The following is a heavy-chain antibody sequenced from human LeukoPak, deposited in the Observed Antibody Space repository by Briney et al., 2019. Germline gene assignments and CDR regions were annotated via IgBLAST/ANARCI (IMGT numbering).Heavy chain of an antibody. CDR3: ARAYGSGSYTLLFFDY. J-gene: IGHJ4*02. CDR2: INPSGGST. V-gene: IGHV1-46*01. D-gene: IGHD3-10*01. CDR1: GYTFTGYY. Sequence: GASVKVSCKASGYTFTGYYIHWVRQAPGQGLEWMGIINPSGGSTSYAQKFQGRVTMTRDTSTSTVYMELSSLRSEDTAVYYCARAYGSGSYTLLFFDYWGQGTLVTVSS.